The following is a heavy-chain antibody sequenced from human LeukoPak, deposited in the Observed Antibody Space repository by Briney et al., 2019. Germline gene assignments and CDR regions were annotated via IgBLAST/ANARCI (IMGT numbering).Heavy chain of an antibody. Sequence: GESLKISCKGSGYSFTSYWISWVRQMPGKGLEWMGIIYPGDSDTRYSPSFQGQVTISADKSISTAYLQWSSLKASDTAMYYCARHYDILTGHLDAFDIWGQGTMVTVSS. CDR1: GYSFTSYW. J-gene: IGHJ3*02. CDR2: IYPGDSDT. V-gene: IGHV5-51*01. D-gene: IGHD3-9*01. CDR3: ARHYDILTGHLDAFDI.